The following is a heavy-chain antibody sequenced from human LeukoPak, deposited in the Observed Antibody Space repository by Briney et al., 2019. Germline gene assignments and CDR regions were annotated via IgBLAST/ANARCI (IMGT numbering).Heavy chain of an antibody. CDR3: ARGRNYGSGSYPVN. CDR2: INHSGST. CDR1: GGSFSGYY. D-gene: IGHD3-10*01. Sequence: SETLSLTCAVYGGSFSGYYGSSIRQRPGKGLEWSGVINHSGSTKYNPSLKSRVTISVDTSKNQFSLKLSSVTAADTAVYYCARGRNYGSGSYPVNWGQGTLVTVSS. J-gene: IGHJ4*02. V-gene: IGHV4-34*01.